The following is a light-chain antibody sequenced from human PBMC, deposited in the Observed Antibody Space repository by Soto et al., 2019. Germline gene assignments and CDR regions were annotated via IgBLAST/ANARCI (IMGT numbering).Light chain of an antibody. CDR3: QQSDSVPYT. J-gene: IGKJ2*01. Sequence: DTQMTQSPSSLSASIGDRVTIACRTSQTVSNYLHWFQHKPGKAPKLLISRVSNLQSGVPSRFTGSGSGTDFSLTISSLQPEDFATYYCQQSDSVPYTFGQGTNLEIK. CDR2: RVS. CDR1: QTVSNY. V-gene: IGKV1-39*01.